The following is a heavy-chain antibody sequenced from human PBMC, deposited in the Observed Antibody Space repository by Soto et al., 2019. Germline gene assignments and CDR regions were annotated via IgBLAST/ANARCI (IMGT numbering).Heavy chain of an antibody. D-gene: IGHD2-2*01. V-gene: IGHV3-23*01. J-gene: IGHJ4*02. CDR2: ITGSSGRT. Sequence: EVHLLEFGGGLVQPGGSLRLSCAASGFTFSNYAMNWVRQAPGKGLEWVSGITGSSGRTFYADSVKGRFTISRDNSKNTVYLQMNTVRADDTAVYYCAKEYTSISRGSFDYWGQGDLVTISS. CDR1: GFTFSNYA. CDR3: AKEYTSISRGSFDY.